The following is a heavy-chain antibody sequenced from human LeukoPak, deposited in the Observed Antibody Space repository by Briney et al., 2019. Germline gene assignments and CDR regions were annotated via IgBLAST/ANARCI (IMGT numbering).Heavy chain of an antibody. CDR3: ARVHYYDSSGYYSYWFDP. CDR2: IYYSGST. V-gene: IGHV4-59*01. D-gene: IGHD3-22*01. CDR1: GGSISSYY. J-gene: IGHJ5*02. Sequence: PSETLSLTCTVSGGSISSYYWSWIRQPPGKGLEWIGYIYYSGSTNYNPSLKSRVTISVDTSKNQFSLKLSSVTAADTAVYYCARVHYYDSSGYYSYWFDPWGQGTLVTVSS.